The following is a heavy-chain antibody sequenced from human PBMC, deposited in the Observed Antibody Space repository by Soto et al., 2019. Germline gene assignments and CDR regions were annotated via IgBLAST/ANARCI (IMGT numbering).Heavy chain of an antibody. CDR1: GYTFTSYG. J-gene: IGHJ5*02. D-gene: IGHD3-10*01. CDR3: ARVWFGELLQDNWFDP. Sequence: GASVKVSCKASGYTFTSYGISWVRQAPGQGLEWMGWISAYNGNTNYAQKLQGRVTMTTDTSTSTAYMELRSLRSDDTAVYYCARVWFGELLQDNWFDPWGQGTLVTSPQ. CDR2: ISAYNGNT. V-gene: IGHV1-18*01.